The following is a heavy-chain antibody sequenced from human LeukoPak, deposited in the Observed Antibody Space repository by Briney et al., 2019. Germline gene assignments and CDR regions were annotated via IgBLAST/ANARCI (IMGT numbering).Heavy chain of an antibody. V-gene: IGHV3-30*18. Sequence: GRSLRLSCAASGFTFGSYGMHWVRQAPGKGLEWVAVISYDGSNKYYADSVKGRFTISRDNSKNTLYLQMNSLRAEDTAVYYCAKDRIAARGWFDPWGQGTLVTVSS. CDR1: GFTFGSYG. CDR3: AKDRIAARGWFDP. D-gene: IGHD6-6*01. J-gene: IGHJ5*02. CDR2: ISYDGSNK.